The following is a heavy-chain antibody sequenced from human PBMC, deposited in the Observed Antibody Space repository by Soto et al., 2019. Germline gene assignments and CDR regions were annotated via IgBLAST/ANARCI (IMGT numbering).Heavy chain of an antibody. CDR3: ARLDSSGYYYGYYFDY. CDR2: IYYSGST. J-gene: IGHJ4*02. D-gene: IGHD3-22*01. CDR1: GGSISSGGYY. V-gene: IGHV4-31*03. Sequence: TLSLTCTVSGGSISSGGYYWSWIRQHPGKGLEWIGYIYYSGSTYYNPSLKSRVTISVDTSKNQFSLKLSSVTAADTAVYYCARLDSSGYYYGYYFDYWGPATIVTVSS.